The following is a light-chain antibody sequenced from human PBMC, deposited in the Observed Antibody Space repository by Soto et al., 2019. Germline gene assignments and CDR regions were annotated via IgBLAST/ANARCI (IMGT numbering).Light chain of an antibody. CDR2: GAS. Sequence: EIVLTQSPGTLSLSPGERATLSCRASQSVSSSYLAWYQQKPGQAPRLLIYGASSSATGIPDRFSGSGSGTDFTLTISRLEPADFAVYYCEEYGSSPQTCGQGTKVEIK. CDR3: EEYGSSPQT. V-gene: IGKV3-20*01. J-gene: IGKJ1*01. CDR1: QSVSSSY.